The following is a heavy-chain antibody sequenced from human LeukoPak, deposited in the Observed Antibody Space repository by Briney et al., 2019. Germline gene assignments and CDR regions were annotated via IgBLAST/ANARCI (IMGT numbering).Heavy chain of an antibody. Sequence: ASVKVSCKASGYTFTSYGISWVRQAPGQGLEWMGWISAYNGNTNYAQKLQGRVTMTTDTSTSTAYMELRSLRSDDTAVYYCARDSRSADFWSGYPPHYYYYYGMDVWGQGTTVTVSS. CDR3: ARDSRSADFWSGYPPHYYYYYGMDV. CDR1: GYTFTSYG. CDR2: ISAYNGNT. V-gene: IGHV1-18*01. J-gene: IGHJ6*02. D-gene: IGHD3-3*01.